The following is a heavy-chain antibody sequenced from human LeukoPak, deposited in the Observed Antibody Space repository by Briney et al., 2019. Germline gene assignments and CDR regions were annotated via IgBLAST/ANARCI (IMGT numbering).Heavy chain of an antibody. Sequence: SETLSLTCAVYGGSFSGYYWSWIRQPPGKGLEWIGEINHSGSTNYNPSLKSRVTISVDTSKNQFSLKLSSVTAADTAVYYCARVKGYCSSAGCSAWDYWGRGAQVTVSS. CDR1: GGSFSGYY. CDR3: ARVKGYCSSAGCSAWDY. D-gene: IGHD2-2*01. V-gene: IGHV4-34*01. J-gene: IGHJ4*02. CDR2: INHSGST.